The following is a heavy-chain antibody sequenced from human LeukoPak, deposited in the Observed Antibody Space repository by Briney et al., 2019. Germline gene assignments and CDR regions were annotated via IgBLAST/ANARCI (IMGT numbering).Heavy chain of an antibody. Sequence: PSETLSLTCTVSGGSISSSSYYWGWIRQPPGKGLEWIGSIYYSGSTYYNPSLKSRVTISVDTSKNQFSLKLSSVTAADTAVYYCAGATREHGVWLPDYWGQGTLVTVSS. CDR2: IYYSGST. J-gene: IGHJ4*02. CDR1: GGSISSSSYY. V-gene: IGHV4-39*07. D-gene: IGHD2-8*01. CDR3: AGATREHGVWLPDY.